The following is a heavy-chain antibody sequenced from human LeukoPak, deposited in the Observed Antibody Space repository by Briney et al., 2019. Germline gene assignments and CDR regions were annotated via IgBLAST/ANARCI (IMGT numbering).Heavy chain of an antibody. CDR3: ARDFGGPRHDYYYYYMDV. J-gene: IGHJ6*03. D-gene: IGHD4-23*01. CDR2: INPSGGST. V-gene: IGHV1-46*01. CDR1: GYTFTSYY. Sequence: ASLKLSCTASGYTFTSYYMHWVRQAPGQGLEWMGIINPSGGSTSYAQKSQGRVSMTRDMSTSTVYMELSSLRSEDTAVYYCARDFGGPRHDYYYYYMDVSDKGPTVTVSS.